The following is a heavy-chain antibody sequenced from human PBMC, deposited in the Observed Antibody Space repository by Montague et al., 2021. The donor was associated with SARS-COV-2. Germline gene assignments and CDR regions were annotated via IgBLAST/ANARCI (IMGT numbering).Heavy chain of an antibody. CDR2: ITCNGSTI. J-gene: IGHJ6*03. V-gene: IGHV3-11*01. Sequence: SLRLSCAASGFTFSDYYMSWIRQAPGKGLEWVSYITCNGSTIYYADSVKGRFTISRDNSKNSLYLQMNSLRAEDTAVYYCARVPLRYGFWSGSSHYYYYYMDVWGKGTTVTVSS. CDR3: ARVPLRYGFWSGSSHYYYYYMDV. CDR1: GFTFSDYY. D-gene: IGHD3-3*01.